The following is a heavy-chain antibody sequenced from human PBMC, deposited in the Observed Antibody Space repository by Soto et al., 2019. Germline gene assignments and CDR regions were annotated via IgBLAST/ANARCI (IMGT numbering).Heavy chain of an antibody. CDR3: ARGGDDDILTGYYAPFDY. V-gene: IGHV3-48*02. CDR1: GFTFSSYS. D-gene: IGHD3-9*01. CDR2: ISSSSSTI. Sequence: GGSLRLSCAASGFTFSSYSMNWVRQAPGKGLEWVSYISSSSSTIYYADSVKGRFTISRDNAKNSLYLQMNSLRDEDTAVYYCARGGDDDILTGYYAPFDYWGQGTLVTVSS. J-gene: IGHJ4*02.